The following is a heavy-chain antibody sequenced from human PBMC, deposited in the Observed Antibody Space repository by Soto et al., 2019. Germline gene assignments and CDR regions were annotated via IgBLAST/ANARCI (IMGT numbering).Heavy chain of an antibody. V-gene: IGHV3-15*01. CDR3: TTGGVAAAGSYPDYYGMDV. Sequence: PGGSLRLSCAASGFTFSNAWMSWVRQAPGKGLEWVGRIKSKTDGGTTDYAAPVKGRFTISRDDSKNTLYLQMNSLKTEDTAVYYCTTGGVAAAGSYPDYYGMDVWGQGTKVTVSS. J-gene: IGHJ6*02. D-gene: IGHD6-13*01. CDR1: GFTFSNAW. CDR2: IKSKTDGGTT.